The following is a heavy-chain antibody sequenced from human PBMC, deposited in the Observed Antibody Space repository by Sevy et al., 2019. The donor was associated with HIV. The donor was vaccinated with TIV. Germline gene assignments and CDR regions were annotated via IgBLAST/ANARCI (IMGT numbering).Heavy chain of an antibody. V-gene: IGHV1-69*13. CDR1: GGTFSSYA. Sequence: ASVKVSCKASGGTFSSYAINWVRQAPGQGLEWMGVIIPIFGRTNYAQKFQGRVTITADESTNTAYMEMSSLRSEDTALYYCARDPVPSSVSGGAFDIWGQGTMVTVSS. CDR3: ARDPVPSSVSGGAFDI. CDR2: IIPIFGRT. J-gene: IGHJ3*02. D-gene: IGHD3-22*01.